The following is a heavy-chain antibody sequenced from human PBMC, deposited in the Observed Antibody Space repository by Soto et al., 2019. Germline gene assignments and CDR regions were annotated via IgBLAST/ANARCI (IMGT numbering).Heavy chain of an antibody. J-gene: IGHJ4*02. V-gene: IGHV3-74*01. CDR1: GLTCITYW. D-gene: IGHD3-10*01. Sequence: PGGSHRLSSTASGLTCITYWMHWVRQAPGKGLVWVSRLNGDGSTINYADSVKGRFTISRDNAKNTLYLQMNSLRAEDTALYYCVSFNFGSAFQSTWGQGTLVTVSS. CDR2: LNGDGSTI. CDR3: VSFNFGSAFQST.